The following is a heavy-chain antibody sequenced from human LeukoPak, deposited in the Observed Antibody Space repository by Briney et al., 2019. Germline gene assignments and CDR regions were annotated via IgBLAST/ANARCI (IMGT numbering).Heavy chain of an antibody. D-gene: IGHD2-2*01. CDR1: GYTFTSYA. CDR3: ARMLIPYCSSTSCYLGYGMDV. Sequence: ASVKVSCKASGYTFTSYAMHWVRQAPGQRLEWMGWINAGNGNTKYSQKFQGRVTITRDTSASTAYMELSSLRSEDTAVYYCARMLIPYCSSTSCYLGYGMDVWAKGPRSPSP. J-gene: IGHJ6*02. CDR2: INAGNGNT. V-gene: IGHV1-3*01.